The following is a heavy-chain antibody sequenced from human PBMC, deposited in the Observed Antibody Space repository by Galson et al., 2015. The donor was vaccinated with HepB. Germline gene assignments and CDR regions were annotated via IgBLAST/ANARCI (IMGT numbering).Heavy chain of an antibody. CDR3: AKGAYMSSYSLYGMDA. CDR1: GFRSNIYD. Sequence: SLRLSCAASGFRSNIYDMSWVRQAPGKGLEWVSGITNSGGRRYYAEPGKGRFTISRDNSKNTVFLQMSSLRAEDTAIYYCAKGAYMSSYSLYGMDAWGQGTTVIVSS. D-gene: IGHD6-6*01. CDR2: ITNSGGRR. J-gene: IGHJ6*02. V-gene: IGHV3-23*01.